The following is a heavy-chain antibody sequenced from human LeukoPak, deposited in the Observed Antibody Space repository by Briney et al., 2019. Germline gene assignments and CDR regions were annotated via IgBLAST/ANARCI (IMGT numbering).Heavy chain of an antibody. V-gene: IGHV1-2*02. CDR2: INPKSGST. Sequence: GASVKVSCKTSGYTFVGYYIHWVRQAPGQGLEWMGWINPKSGSTNYAQQYQGGVTMTRDTSIRTAYMELSSLRPDDTAVYFCARDGQGSGKTYDYWGQGTLVTVSS. J-gene: IGHJ4*02. CDR3: ARDGQGSGKTYDY. CDR1: GYTFVGYY. D-gene: IGHD1-1*01.